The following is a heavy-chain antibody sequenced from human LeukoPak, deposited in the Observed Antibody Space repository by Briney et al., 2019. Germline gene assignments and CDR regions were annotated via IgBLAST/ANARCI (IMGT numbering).Heavy chain of an antibody. CDR3: TRAITYFYGSVTYDWFDS. CDR2: IKSDGST. Sequence: GGSLRLSCAASGFTFSSYWMHWVRQTPGKGLMWVARIKSDGSTIYADSVQGRFTISRDNAKNAVYLQMNSLRVDDTAIYYCTRAITYFYGSVTYDWFDSWGQGTRVTVSS. D-gene: IGHD3-10*01. V-gene: IGHV3-74*01. J-gene: IGHJ5*01. CDR1: GFTFSSYW.